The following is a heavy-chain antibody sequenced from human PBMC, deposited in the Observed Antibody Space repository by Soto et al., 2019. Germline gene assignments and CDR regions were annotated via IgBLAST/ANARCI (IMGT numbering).Heavy chain of an antibody. Sequence: QVQVVQSGAEVKKPGSSVKVSCKVSGGIFTNNAISWVRQAPGQGLEWLGGVIPLFDTAYYAQIFRGRLRSSADGATTTAYMELGGLTSADTAVYFCATGGHNDGYNFYHGMDVWGQGTTVTVS. CDR3: ATGGHNDGYNFYHGMDV. J-gene: IGHJ6*02. D-gene: IGHD5-18*01. V-gene: IGHV1-69*01. CDR1: GGIFTNNA. CDR2: VIPLFDTA.